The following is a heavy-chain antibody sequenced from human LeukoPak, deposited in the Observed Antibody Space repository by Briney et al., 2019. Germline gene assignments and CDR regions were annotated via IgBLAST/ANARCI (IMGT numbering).Heavy chain of an antibody. D-gene: IGHD6-19*01. J-gene: IGHJ3*02. Sequence: SVKVSCKASGGTFSSYAISWVRQAPGQGREWMGGIIPIFGTANYAQKFQGRVTITADESTSTAYMELSSLRSEDTAVYYCARDTYLMPGIAVAGTGAAFDIWGQGTMVTVSS. CDR2: IIPIFGTA. V-gene: IGHV1-69*13. CDR1: GGTFSSYA. CDR3: ARDTYLMPGIAVAGTGAAFDI.